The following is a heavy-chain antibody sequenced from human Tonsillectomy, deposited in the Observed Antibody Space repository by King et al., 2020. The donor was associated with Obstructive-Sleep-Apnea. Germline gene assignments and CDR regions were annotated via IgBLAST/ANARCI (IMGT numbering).Heavy chain of an antibody. V-gene: IGHV3-43*01. J-gene: IGHJ4*02. CDR3: VKDARPYSSGWYALDY. Sequence: VQLVESGGVVVQPGGSLRLSCSTSGFTFDDYTMHWVRQAPGKGLEWVSLISWGRFSTYYADSVKGRFTISRDNSKNSLYLQMNNLRTEDTALYYCVKDARPYSSGWYALDYWGQGTLVTVSS. CDR2: ISWGRFST. D-gene: IGHD6-19*01. CDR1: GFTFDDYT.